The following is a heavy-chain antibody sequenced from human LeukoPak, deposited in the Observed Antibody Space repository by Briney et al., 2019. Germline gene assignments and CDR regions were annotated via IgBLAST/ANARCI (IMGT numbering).Heavy chain of an antibody. J-gene: IGHJ6*02. CDR1: GGSVSSGSYY. V-gene: IGHV4-61*01. Sequence: PSETLSLTCTVSGGSVSSGSYYWSWIRQPPGKGLEWIGYIYYSGSTNYNPSLKSRVTISVDTSKNQFSLKLSSVTAADRAVYYCARGLLPSGSYPRYYYYGMDVWGQGTTVTVSS. CDR2: IYYSGST. D-gene: IGHD1-26*01. CDR3: ARGLLPSGSYPRYYYYGMDV.